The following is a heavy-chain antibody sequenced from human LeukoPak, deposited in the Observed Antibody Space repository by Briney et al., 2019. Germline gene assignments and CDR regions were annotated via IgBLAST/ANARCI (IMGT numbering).Heavy chain of an antibody. V-gene: IGHV3-48*03. CDR3: ARVAAAGRVY. CDR2: ISSSGKTI. Sequence: GGSLRLSCAASAFTLSTYEMNWVRQAPGKGLEWVSYISSSGKTIYYADSVKGRFTISRDNAKNSLYLQMNSLRAEDTAVYYCARVAAAGRVYWGQGTLVTVSS. J-gene: IGHJ4*02. CDR1: AFTLSTYE. D-gene: IGHD6-13*01.